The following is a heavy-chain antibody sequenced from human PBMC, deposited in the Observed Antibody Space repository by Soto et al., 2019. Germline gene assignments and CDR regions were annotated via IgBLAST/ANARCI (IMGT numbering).Heavy chain of an antibody. D-gene: IGHD6-13*01. CDR3: ARENEYSSSWCGMDV. CDR2: ISGSGGST. J-gene: IGHJ6*02. V-gene: IGHV3-23*01. CDR1: GFTFSSYA. Sequence: PGGSLRLSCAASGFTFSSYAMSWVRQAPGKGLEWVSAISGSGGSTYYADSVKGRFTISRDNAKNTLYLQMNSLRAEDTAVYYCARENEYSSSWCGMDVWGQGTTVTVSS.